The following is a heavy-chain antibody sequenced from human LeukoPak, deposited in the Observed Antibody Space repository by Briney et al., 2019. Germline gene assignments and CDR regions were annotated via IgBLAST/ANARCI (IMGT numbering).Heavy chain of an antibody. D-gene: IGHD3-22*01. V-gene: IGHV1-2*02. CDR2: INPNSGGT. Sequence: ASVKVSCKASGYTFTCYYMHWVRQAPGQGLEWMGWINPNSGGTNYAQKFQGRVTMTRDTSISTAYMELSRLRSDDTAVYYCARDYYDSSGYFLPWGQGTLVTVSS. CDR1: GYTFTCYY. CDR3: ARDYYDSSGYFLP. J-gene: IGHJ5*02.